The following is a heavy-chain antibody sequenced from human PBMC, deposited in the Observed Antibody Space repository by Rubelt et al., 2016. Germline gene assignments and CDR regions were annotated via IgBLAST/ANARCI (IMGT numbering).Heavy chain of an antibody. CDR2: IKQDGSEK. CDR3: AREGPYCSSTSCPNDVFDI. D-gene: IGHD2-2*01. V-gene: IGHV3-7*01. CDR1: GFSFSSFW. Sequence: VQPGGSLRLSCAASGFSFSSFWMSWVRQAPAKGLEWVANIKQDGSEKYYVDSLKGRFTISRDNAKNTLYLQMNSLRAEETAVFFCAREGPYCSSTSCPNDVFDIWGQGTMVTVSS. J-gene: IGHJ3*02.